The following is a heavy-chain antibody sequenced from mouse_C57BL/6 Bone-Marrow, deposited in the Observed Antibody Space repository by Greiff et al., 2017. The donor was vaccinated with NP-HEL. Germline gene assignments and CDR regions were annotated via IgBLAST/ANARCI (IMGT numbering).Heavy chain of an antibody. CDR2: IRSKSSNYAT. Sequence: EVQLQQSGGGLVQPKGSLKLSCAASGFTFNTYAMHWVRQAPGKGLEWVARIRSKSSNYATYYADSVKDRFTISRDDSQSMLYLQMNNLKTEDTAMYYCVTGYRPHTHYYAMDYWGQGTSVTVSS. CDR1: GFTFNTYA. D-gene: IGHD1-3*01. J-gene: IGHJ4*01. CDR3: VTGYRPHTHYYAMDY. V-gene: IGHV10-3*01.